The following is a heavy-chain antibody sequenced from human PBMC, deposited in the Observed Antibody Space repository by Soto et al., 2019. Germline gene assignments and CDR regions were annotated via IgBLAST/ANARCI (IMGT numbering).Heavy chain of an antibody. J-gene: IGHJ4*02. V-gene: IGHV3-33*01. CDR1: GFTFSIYG. CDR2: IWYDGSNK. CDR3: ARDGGQLLWFGELSTHFDY. Sequence: GGSLRLSCAASGFTFSIYGMHWVRQAPGKGLEWVAVIWYDGSNKYYADSVKGRFTISRDNSKNTLYLQMNSLRAEDTAVYYCARDGGQLLWFGELSTHFDYWGQGTLVTVSS. D-gene: IGHD3-10*01.